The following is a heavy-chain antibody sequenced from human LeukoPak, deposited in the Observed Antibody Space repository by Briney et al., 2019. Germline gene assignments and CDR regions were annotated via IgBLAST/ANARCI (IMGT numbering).Heavy chain of an antibody. CDR3: ARGLLGGILIVGATKGWFDP. Sequence: ASVKVSCKASGYTFTSYYMHWVRQAPGRGLEWMGIINPSGGSTSYAQKFQGRVTMTRDTSTSTVYMELSSLRSEDTAVYYCARGLLGGILIVGATKGWFDPWGQGTLVTVSS. J-gene: IGHJ5*02. D-gene: IGHD1-26*01. CDR1: GYTFTSYY. CDR2: INPSGGST. V-gene: IGHV1-46*01.